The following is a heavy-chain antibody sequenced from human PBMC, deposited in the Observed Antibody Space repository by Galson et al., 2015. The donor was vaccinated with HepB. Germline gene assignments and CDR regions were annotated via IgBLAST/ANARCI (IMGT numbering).Heavy chain of an antibody. CDR3: AKNSGSSWFVPYHFDS. J-gene: IGHJ4*02. CDR1: RFTFSNYV. V-gene: IGHV3-23*01. D-gene: IGHD6-13*01. Sequence: SLRLSCAASRFTFSNYVMNWVRQAPGKGLEWVSSISGSGGSTYYAGSVKGRFTISRDNSKNTPYLQMNSLRAEDTAVYYCAKNSGSSWFVPYHFDSWGQGTLVTLSS. CDR2: ISGSGGST.